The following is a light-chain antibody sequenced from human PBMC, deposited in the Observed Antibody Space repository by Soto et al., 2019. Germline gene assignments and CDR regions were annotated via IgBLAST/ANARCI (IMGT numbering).Light chain of an antibody. CDR2: AAS. CDR3: QQSYSTPLP. Sequence: DIQMTQSPSSLSASVGDRVTITCRASQSISSCLNWYQHKPVKAPKLLIYAASSLHSVVPSRFTGSGSGTDLARTISSLQPADVATYYCQQSYSTPLPFGGGTQGEIK. CDR1: QSISSC. V-gene: IGKV1-39*01. J-gene: IGKJ4*01.